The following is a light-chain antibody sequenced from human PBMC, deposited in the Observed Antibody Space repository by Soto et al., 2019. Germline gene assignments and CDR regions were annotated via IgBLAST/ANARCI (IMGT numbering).Light chain of an antibody. CDR1: SSDVGAYNY. Sequence: QSVLTQPASVSGSPGQSITISCTGTSSDVGAYNYVSWYQQHPGKAPKLMISEVSKRPSGVSNRFSGSKSGNTASLTISGLQDEDEAHYYCSSFPSSNTVVFGGGTKVTVL. CDR3: SSFPSSNTVV. CDR2: EVS. J-gene: IGLJ2*01. V-gene: IGLV2-14*01.